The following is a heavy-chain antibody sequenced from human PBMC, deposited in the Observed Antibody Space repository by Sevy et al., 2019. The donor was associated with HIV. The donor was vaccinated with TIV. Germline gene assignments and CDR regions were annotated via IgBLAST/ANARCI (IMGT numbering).Heavy chain of an antibody. J-gene: IGHJ4*02. CDR2: IWYDGSNE. D-gene: IGHD4-17*01. Sequence: GGSLRLSCAASGFSFSSYGMHWVRQAPGKGLEWVAVIWYDGSNENYGDSVKGRFTVSRDNSRNTLYLQMNGLRVEDTXIYYCVTTYGDGNYWGQGTLVTVSS. CDR3: VTTYGDGNY. V-gene: IGHV3-33*01. CDR1: GFSFSSYG.